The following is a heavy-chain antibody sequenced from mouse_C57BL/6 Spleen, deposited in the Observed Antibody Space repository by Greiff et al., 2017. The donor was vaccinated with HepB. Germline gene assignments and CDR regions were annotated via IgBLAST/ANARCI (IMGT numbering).Heavy chain of an antibody. V-gene: IGHV1-22*01. J-gene: IGHJ2*01. CDR2: INPNNGGT. Sequence: EVQLQQSGPELVKPGASVKMSCKASGYTFTDYNMHWVKQSHGKSLEWIGYINPNNGGTSYNQKFKGKATLTVNKSSSTAYMELRSLTSEDSAVYYCARRKGRITTVVDYFDYWGQGTTLTVSS. D-gene: IGHD1-1*01. CDR3: ARRKGRITTVVDYFDY. CDR1: GYTFTDYN.